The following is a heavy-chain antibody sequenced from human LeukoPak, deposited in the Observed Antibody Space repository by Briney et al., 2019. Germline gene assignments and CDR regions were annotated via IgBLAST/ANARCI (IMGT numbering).Heavy chain of an antibody. CDR1: GDSMSSSHYC. CDR3: ARHRLPASDLMVQGVGLLFDP. D-gene: IGHD3-10*01. V-gene: IGHV4-39*01. Sequence: RPSETLSLTCTVSGDSMSSSHYCWGWIRQPPGKGLEWIGSIYYSGSTYYNPSLKSRVTISVDTSKNQFSLKLSSVTAADTAVYYCARHRLPASDLMVQGVGLLFDPWGQGTLSPSPQ. CDR2: IYYSGST. J-gene: IGHJ5*02.